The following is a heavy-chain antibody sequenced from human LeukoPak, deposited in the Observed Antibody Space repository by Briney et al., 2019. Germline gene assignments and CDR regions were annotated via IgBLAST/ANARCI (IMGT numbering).Heavy chain of an antibody. Sequence: GGSLRLSCAASGFTFSSYSMNWVRQAPGKGLEWVSSISSTSSYIYYADSVKGRFTISRDNAKNSLYLQMNSLRVEDTAVYYCARGRYSSSPNDYWGQGTLVTVSS. D-gene: IGHD6-6*01. CDR3: ARGRYSSSPNDY. CDR1: GFTFSSYS. J-gene: IGHJ4*02. CDR2: ISSTSSYI. V-gene: IGHV3-21*01.